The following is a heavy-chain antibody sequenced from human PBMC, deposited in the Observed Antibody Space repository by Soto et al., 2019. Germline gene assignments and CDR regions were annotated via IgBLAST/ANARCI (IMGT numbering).Heavy chain of an antibody. CDR2: IRSKAYGGTT. Sequence: LSCTASGFTFGDYAMSWFRQAPGKGLEWVGFIRSKAYGGTTEYAASVKGRFTISRDDSKSIAYLQMNSLKTEDTAVYYCTRIQYCSSTSCDSAFDYWGQGTVVTVSS. CDR1: GFTFGDYA. J-gene: IGHJ4*02. D-gene: IGHD2-2*01. CDR3: TRIQYCSSTSCDSAFDY. V-gene: IGHV3-49*03.